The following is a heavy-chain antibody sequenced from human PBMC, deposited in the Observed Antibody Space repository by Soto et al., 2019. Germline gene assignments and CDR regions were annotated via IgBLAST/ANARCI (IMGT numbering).Heavy chain of an antibody. J-gene: IGHJ4*02. V-gene: IGHV2-5*02. CDR3: AHRLRVSNGWAAFEY. Sequence: QITLKESGPTLVDPTQTLTLTCTFSGFSFSSSGVAVGWIRQPPGKALDWVAFICWDDDKRYRTSLTSRLTITKDTSKHQVVLTMPNMDPVHTGTHCCAHRLRVSNGWAAFEYWGQGIVVTVSS. CDR1: GFSFSSSGVA. CDR2: ICWDDDK. D-gene: IGHD6-19*01.